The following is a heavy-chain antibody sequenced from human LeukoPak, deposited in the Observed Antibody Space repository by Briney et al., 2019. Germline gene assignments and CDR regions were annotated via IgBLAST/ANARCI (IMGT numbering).Heavy chain of an antibody. CDR1: GGSISSSSYY. Sequence: SETLSLTCTVSGGSISSSSYYWGWIRQPPGKGLEWIGSFYYSGSTYYNPSLKSRVTISVDTSKTQFSLKLSSVTAADTAVYYCARLDTSGWYPGYAEFWGQGPLVTVSS. V-gene: IGHV4-39*01. J-gene: IGHJ4*02. D-gene: IGHD6-19*01. CDR2: FYYSGST. CDR3: ARLDTSGWYPGYAEF.